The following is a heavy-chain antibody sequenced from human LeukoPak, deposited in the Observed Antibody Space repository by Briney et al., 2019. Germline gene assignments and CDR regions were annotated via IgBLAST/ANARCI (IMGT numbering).Heavy chain of an antibody. J-gene: IGHJ3*02. CDR3: MRGWGTSGCYAPSI. V-gene: IGHV3-13*04. CDR1: GLTFSSYD. CDR2: IGSADNT. Sequence: GGSLRLSCAAPGLTFSSYDMHWVRQATGKGLEWVSTIGSADNTYYPGSVKGRFTISRENAKNSLYLQMNSLRAGDTAVYYCMRGWGTSGCYAPSIWGQGTMVTVSS. D-gene: IGHD6-19*01.